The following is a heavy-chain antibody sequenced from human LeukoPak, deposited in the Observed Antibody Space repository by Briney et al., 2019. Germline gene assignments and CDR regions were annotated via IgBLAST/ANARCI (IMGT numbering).Heavy chain of an antibody. V-gene: IGHV3-9*03. J-gene: IGHJ3*02. Sequence: GGSLRLSCAASGFTFDDYAMHWVRQAPGKGLEWVSGISWNSGSIGYADSVKGRFTISRDNAKNSLYLQMNSLRAEDMALYYCAKDMSYGSRSYAFDIWGQGTMVTVSS. CDR2: ISWNSGSI. CDR1: GFTFDDYA. D-gene: IGHD3-10*01. CDR3: AKDMSYGSRSYAFDI.